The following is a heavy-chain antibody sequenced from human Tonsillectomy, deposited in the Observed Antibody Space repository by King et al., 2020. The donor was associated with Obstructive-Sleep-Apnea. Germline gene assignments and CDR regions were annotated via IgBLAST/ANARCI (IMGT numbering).Heavy chain of an antibody. CDR1: GFTFDDFA. J-gene: IGHJ4*02. CDR2: ISWNSGSI. V-gene: IGHV3-9*01. Sequence: VQLVESGGGLVQPGRSLRLSCAASGFTFDDFAMHWVRQAPGKGLEWVSVISWNSGSIDDADSVKGRFTISRDNAKNSLYLQMNSLRPEDTAFYYCAKDSSGTYYGDYGYWGQGTLVIVSS. D-gene: IGHD3-10*01. CDR3: AKDSSGTYYGDYGY.